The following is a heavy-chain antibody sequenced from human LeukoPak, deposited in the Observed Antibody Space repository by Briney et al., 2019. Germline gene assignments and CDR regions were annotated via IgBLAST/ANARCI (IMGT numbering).Heavy chain of an antibody. CDR2: IFSSGVT. CDR1: GGSISSGVDY. V-gene: IGHV4-31*03. J-gene: IGHJ4*02. D-gene: IGHD3-10*01. Sequence: TLPLTCTVSGGSISSGVDYWTWIRQHPGKGLGWIGYIFSSGVTYYNPSLESRITISLDTSQNQFSLRLTSVTAADTAVYYCARAGSAGYFFDYWGQGNLVTVSS. CDR3: ARAGSAGYFFDY.